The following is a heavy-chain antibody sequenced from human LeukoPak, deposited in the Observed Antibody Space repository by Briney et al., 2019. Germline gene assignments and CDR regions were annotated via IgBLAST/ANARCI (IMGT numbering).Heavy chain of an antibody. CDR3: ASARSGSVPDY. D-gene: IGHD3-3*01. CDR2: IYYSGST. CDR1: GGSINSYY. Sequence: KPSETLSLTCTVSGGSINSYYWNWIGQPPGKGLEWIGYIYYSGSTTYNPSLKSRVTISVDTSKKQFSLKLSSVTAADTAVYYCASARSGSVPDYWGQGTLVTVSS. J-gene: IGHJ4*02. V-gene: IGHV4-59*08.